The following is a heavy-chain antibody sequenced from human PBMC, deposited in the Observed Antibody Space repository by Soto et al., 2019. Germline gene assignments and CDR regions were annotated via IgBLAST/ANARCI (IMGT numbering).Heavy chain of an antibody. CDR3: ARDRRSHPNYYSSMDV. V-gene: IGHV1-69*04. CDR1: GGTFSSYA. Sequence: QVQLVQSGAEVKKPGSSVKVSCKASGGTFSSYAITWGRHAPGQGLDWMGRIIPILGIENYAQKFQDRVTIPEDKSTSTVYMELSSLRSEDTAVYYCARDRRSHPNYYSSMDVWGKGTTVTVYS. J-gene: IGHJ6*03. CDR2: IIPILGIE.